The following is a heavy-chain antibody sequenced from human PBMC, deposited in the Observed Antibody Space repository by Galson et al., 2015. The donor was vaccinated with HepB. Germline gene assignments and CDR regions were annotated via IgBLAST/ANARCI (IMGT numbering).Heavy chain of an antibody. J-gene: IGHJ5*02. D-gene: IGHD3-3*01. CDR1: GYTFTSYD. V-gene: IGHV1-8*01. CDR2: MNPNSGNT. Sequence: SVKVSCKASGYTFTSYDINWVRQATGQGLEWMGWMNPNSGNTGYAQKFQGRVTMTRNTSISTAYMELSSLRSEDTAVYYCARIWSGYYGFNWFDPWGQGTLVTVSS. CDR3: ARIWSGYYGFNWFDP.